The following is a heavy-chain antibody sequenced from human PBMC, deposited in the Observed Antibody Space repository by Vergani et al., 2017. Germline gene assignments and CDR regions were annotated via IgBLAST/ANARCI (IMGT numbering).Heavy chain of an antibody. CDR1: GFTFSSYA. J-gene: IGHJ4*02. Sequence: EVQLLESGGGLVQPGGSLRLSCAASGFTFSSYAMSWVRQAPGKGLEWVSAISGSGGSTYYADSVKGRFTISRENSQNTLYLQRNSLRAEDTAVYYCAKGGGTYYDFWSGPLDIYYFDYWGQGTLVTVAS. CDR3: AKGGGTYYDFWSGPLDIYYFDY. D-gene: IGHD3-3*01. CDR2: ISGSGGST. V-gene: IGHV3-23*01.